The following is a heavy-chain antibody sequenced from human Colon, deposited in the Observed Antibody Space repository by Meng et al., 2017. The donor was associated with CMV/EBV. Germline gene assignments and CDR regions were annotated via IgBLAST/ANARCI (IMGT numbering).Heavy chain of an antibody. V-gene: IGHV3-30-3*01. D-gene: IGHD3-10*02. Sequence: GGSLRLSCAASEFTFTSYAMHWVRQAPGKGPEWVAVTSYDGGSKHYADSVKGRFTISRDNSENTVSLQMNSLRAEDTAVYYCARARRFYVNNICSFGMDVWGQGTTVTVSS. CDR2: TSYDGGSK. CDR3: ARARRFYVNNICSFGMDV. CDR1: EFTFTSYA. J-gene: IGHJ6*02.